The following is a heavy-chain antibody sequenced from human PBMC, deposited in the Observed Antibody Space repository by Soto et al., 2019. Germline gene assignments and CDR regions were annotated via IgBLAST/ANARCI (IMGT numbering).Heavy chain of an antibody. V-gene: IGHV1-46*01. Sequence: QVQLVQSGAEVKKPGASVKVSCKASGYTFTIYYIHWVRQAPGQGLEWMGRFNPSGGGTSYAQKFQGRVTMTRDTSTSTVYMELSSLRSEDTAVYYCARAASYYFDSWGQGTLVTVSS. D-gene: IGHD2-15*01. CDR2: FNPSGGGT. J-gene: IGHJ4*02. CDR3: ARAASYYFDS. CDR1: GYTFTIYY.